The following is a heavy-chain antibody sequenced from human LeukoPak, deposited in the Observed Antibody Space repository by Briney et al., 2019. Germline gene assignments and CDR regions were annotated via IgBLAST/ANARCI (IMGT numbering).Heavy chain of an antibody. V-gene: IGHV3-30*02. D-gene: IGHD2-2*01. CDR3: AKDHCSSTTCYGSPGY. CDR2: IRYDGSNK. Sequence: PGGSLRLSCAASGFTFSSYGIHWVRQAPGKGLEWVALIRYDGSNKYDADSVKCRFTLSRDNYKNTLYLQMNSLRAEDTAVYYCAKDHCSSTTCYGSPGYWGQGTLVTVSS. CDR1: GFTFSSYG. J-gene: IGHJ4*02.